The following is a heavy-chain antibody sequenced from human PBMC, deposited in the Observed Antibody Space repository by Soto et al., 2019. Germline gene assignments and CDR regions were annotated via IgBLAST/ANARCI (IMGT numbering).Heavy chain of an antibody. CDR1: GFTVSSNY. Sequence: EVQLVETGGGLIQPGGSLRLSCAASGFTVSSNYMSWVRQAPGKGLEWVSVIYSGGSTYYADSVKGRFTISRDNSKNTLYLQMNSLRAEDTAVYYCASGGWYDGTIGDYWGQGTLVTVSS. V-gene: IGHV3-53*02. J-gene: IGHJ4*02. D-gene: IGHD6-19*01. CDR3: ASGGWYDGTIGDY. CDR2: IYSGGST.